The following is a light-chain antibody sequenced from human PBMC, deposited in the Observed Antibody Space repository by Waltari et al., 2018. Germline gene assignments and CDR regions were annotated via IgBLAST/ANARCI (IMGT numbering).Light chain of an antibody. CDR1: NTGWKC. CDR2: DDS. CDR3: QVWDSSSDHPV. V-gene: IGLV3-21*02. Sequence: SYVLTLPLSVSVAPGQTARTTCGGNNTGWKCRRWYQQTPVQAPVLVDYDDSDRPSGIPERFSDSNSGNMATLTISRVEAGDEADYYCQVWDSSSDHPVFGGGTKLTVL. J-gene: IGLJ2*01.